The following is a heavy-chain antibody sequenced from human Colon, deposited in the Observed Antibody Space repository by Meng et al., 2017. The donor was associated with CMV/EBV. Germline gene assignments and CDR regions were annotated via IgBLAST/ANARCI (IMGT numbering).Heavy chain of an antibody. CDR3: ARDSCSSTSCYYY. V-gene: IGHV3-21*01. CDR2: ISSSSSYI. Sequence: SWAASGFTFSSYSMNWVRQAPGKGLEWVSSISSSSSYIYYADSVKGRFTISRDNAKNSLYLQMNSLRAEDTAVYYCARDSCSSTSCYYYWGQGTLVTVSS. J-gene: IGHJ4*02. CDR1: GFTFSSYS. D-gene: IGHD2-2*01.